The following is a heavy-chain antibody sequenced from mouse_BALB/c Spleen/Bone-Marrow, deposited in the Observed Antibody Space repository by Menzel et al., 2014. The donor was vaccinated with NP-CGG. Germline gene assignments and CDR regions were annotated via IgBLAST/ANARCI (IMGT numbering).Heavy chain of an antibody. Sequence: VQLQQSGSVLVRPGASVKLSCKASGYTFTSSWMHWAKRRPGQGLEWIGEIHPNSGNTNYNEKFKGKATLTVDTSSSTAYVDLSSLTSEDSAVYYCARSGFDYWGQGTTITVSS. CDR2: IHPNSGNT. D-gene: IGHD4-1*01. CDR1: GYTFTSSW. V-gene: IGHV1S130*01. CDR3: ARSGFDY. J-gene: IGHJ2*01.